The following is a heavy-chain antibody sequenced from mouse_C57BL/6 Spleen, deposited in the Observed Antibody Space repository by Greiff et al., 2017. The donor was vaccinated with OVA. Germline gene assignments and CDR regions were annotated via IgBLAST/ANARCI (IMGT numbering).Heavy chain of an antibody. Sequence: QVQLQQPGAELVKPGASVKLSCKASGYTFTSYWMHWVKQRPGRGLEWIGRIEPNSGGSKYNEKFKSKATLTVDKPSSTAYMQLSSLTSEDSAVYYCAREGAYDGYPYYFDYWGQGTTLTVSS. CDR2: IEPNSGGS. CDR3: AREGAYDGYPYYFDY. CDR1: GYTFTSYW. V-gene: IGHV1-72*01. J-gene: IGHJ2*01. D-gene: IGHD2-3*01.